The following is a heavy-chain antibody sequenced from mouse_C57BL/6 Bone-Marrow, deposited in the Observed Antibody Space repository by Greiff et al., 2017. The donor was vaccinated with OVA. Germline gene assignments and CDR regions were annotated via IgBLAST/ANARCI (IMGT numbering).Heavy chain of an antibody. J-gene: IGHJ1*03. D-gene: IGHD2-4*01. CDR1: GYTFTSYW. CDR2: IYPGSGST. Sequence: QVQLQQPGAELVKPGASVKMSCKASGYTFTSYWITWVKQRPGQGLEWIGDIYPGSGSTNYNEKFKSKATLTVDTSSNTAYLQLSSLTSEDTAIYYCARGRLRRYFDVWGTGTTVTVSS. CDR3: ARGRLRRYFDV. V-gene: IGHV1-55*01.